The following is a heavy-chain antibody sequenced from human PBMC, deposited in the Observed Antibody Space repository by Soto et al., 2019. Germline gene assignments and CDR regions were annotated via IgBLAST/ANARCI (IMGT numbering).Heavy chain of an antibody. J-gene: IGHJ6*03. CDR1: GFTFSSYA. CDR3: AKATNVDYSIPGYYYYYYMDV. V-gene: IGHV3-23*01. Sequence: GGSLRLSCAASGFTFSSYAMSWVRQAPGKGLEWVSAISGSGGSTYYADSVKGRFTISRDNSKNTLYLQMNSLRAEDTAVYYCAKATNVDYSIPGYYYYYYMDVWGKGTTVTVSS. CDR2: ISGSGGST. D-gene: IGHD4-4*01.